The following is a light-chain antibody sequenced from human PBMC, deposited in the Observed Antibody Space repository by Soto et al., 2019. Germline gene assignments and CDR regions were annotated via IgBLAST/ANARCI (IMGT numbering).Light chain of an antibody. J-gene: IGKJ1*01. CDR2: AAS. CDR3: HQSYSTPPWT. Sequence: IQLNQSPSSLSASVGDRVTITCRASQSISSYLNWYQQKPGKAPRLLIYAASSLQSAVPSRCSGSGSGTDFTLTISSLQPEDFATYYCHQSYSTPPWTFGQGTKVDI. CDR1: QSISSY. V-gene: IGKV1-39*01.